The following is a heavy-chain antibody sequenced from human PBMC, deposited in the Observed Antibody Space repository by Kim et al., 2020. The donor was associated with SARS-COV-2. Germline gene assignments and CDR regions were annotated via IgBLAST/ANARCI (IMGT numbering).Heavy chain of an antibody. CDR2: ISGNGGST. D-gene: IGHD5-18*01. CDR1: GFTFSSYA. CDR3: AKTYTAMVSDRDV. Sequence: GGSLRLSCAASGFTFSSYAMTWVRQAPGKGLEWVAAISGNGGSTYYADSVKGRFTISRDNSKNTLYLQMNSLRGEDTAVYYCAKTYTAMVSDRDVWGQGTTVTVSS. J-gene: IGHJ6*02. V-gene: IGHV3-23*01.